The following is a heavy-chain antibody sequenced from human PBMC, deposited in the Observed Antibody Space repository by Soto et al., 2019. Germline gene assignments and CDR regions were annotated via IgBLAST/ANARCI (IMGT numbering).Heavy chain of an antibody. CDR3: AKPYGPLGFDY. Sequence: EVQLLESGGGLVQPGGPLSLSCAAPGFPLIMFAMTWVRQAPGKGLEWVSTVKTTGEEYYADSVKGRFTISRDSSKNTLYLQMNSLRVEDTAVYYCAKPYGPLGFDYWGQGTLVTVSS. CDR2: VKTTGEE. V-gene: IGHV3-23*01. D-gene: IGHD3-10*01. CDR1: GFPLIMFA. J-gene: IGHJ4*02.